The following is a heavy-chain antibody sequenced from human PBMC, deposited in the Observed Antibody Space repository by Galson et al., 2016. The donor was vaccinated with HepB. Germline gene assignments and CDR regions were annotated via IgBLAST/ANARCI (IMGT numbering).Heavy chain of an antibody. CDR1: GGSFSSSA. J-gene: IGHJ4*02. D-gene: IGHD3-3*01. CDR3: TIQPDYGFWNGDLDS. Sequence: SVKVSCKASGGSFSSSAITWVRQAPGQGLEWMGRIIPIIGLPNTVQKFQGRVKITADTSTSAAYMDLSSLTSEDTAVYFCTIQPDYGFWNGDLDSWGQGTLVTVSS. CDR2: IIPIIGLP. V-gene: IGHV1-69*04.